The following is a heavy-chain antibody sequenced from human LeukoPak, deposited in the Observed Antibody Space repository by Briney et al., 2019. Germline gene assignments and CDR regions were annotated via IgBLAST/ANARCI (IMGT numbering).Heavy chain of an antibody. Sequence: AGSLSLSCAASGFTFDDYAMHWVRLAPGKGLGWVSLISGDGSSTYYADSVKGRLTISRDNSTNSLYLQMNSLRTEDTTLYYYENDELWFDSWGQGTLVTVSS. CDR3: ENDELWFDS. J-gene: IGHJ5*01. CDR2: ISGDGSST. V-gene: IGHV3-43*02. CDR1: GFTFDDYA.